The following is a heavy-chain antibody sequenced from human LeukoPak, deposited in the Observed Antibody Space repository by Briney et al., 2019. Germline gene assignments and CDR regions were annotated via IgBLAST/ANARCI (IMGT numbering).Heavy chain of an antibody. Sequence: GGSLRLSCAVSGFSFTNVWMNWVRQAPGKGLEWVGRIRTKSDGETVDYAAPVKGRFTISRDDSKNTLFLQMNSLKTEDTAVYYCATPALGRRLYYYDYWGQGTLVTVSS. CDR3: ATPALGRRLYYYDY. CDR2: IRTKSDGETV. J-gene: IGHJ4*02. V-gene: IGHV3-15*07. CDR1: GFSFTNVW. D-gene: IGHD3-16*01.